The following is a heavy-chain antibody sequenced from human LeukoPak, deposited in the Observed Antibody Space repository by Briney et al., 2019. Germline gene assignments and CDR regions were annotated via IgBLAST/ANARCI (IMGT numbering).Heavy chain of an antibody. J-gene: IGHJ6*02. Sequence: SVKVSCKASGHTLTVYYIHWVRQAPGQGLEWMGGIIPIFGTANYAQKFQGRVTITADESTSTAYMELSSLRSEDTAVYYCARGQLWLQYYYYGMDVWGQGTTVTVSS. CDR1: GHTLTVYY. CDR3: ARGQLWLQYYYYGMDV. D-gene: IGHD5-18*01. CDR2: IIPIFGTA. V-gene: IGHV1-69*13.